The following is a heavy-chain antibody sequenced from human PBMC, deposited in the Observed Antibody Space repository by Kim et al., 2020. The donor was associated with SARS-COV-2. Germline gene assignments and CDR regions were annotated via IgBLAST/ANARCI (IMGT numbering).Heavy chain of an antibody. V-gene: IGHV3-23*01. CDR1: GFTFGSFA. D-gene: IGHD3-16*02. J-gene: IGHJ4*02. CDR2: TSGSGDTT. CDR3: VKERGTAAGYLYHPN. Sequence: GGSLRLSCAASGFTFGSFAMSWVRQAPGKGLEWVSVTSGSGDTTYYAHSVRGRFTISRDNSKNTLFLQMNSLRAEDTAIYYCVKERGTAAGYLYHPNWGLGTLVTVSS.